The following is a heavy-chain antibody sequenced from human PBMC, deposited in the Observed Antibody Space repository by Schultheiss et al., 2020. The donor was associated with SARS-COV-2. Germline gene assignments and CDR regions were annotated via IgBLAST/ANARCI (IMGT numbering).Heavy chain of an antibody. Sequence: GESLKISCAASGFTFSSYDMHWVRQATGKVLEWVSAIGTAGDTYYPGSVKGRFTISRENAKNSLYLQMNSLRAGDTAVYYCAAVRRSLYYDSSGYYAFDIWGQGTMVTVSS. D-gene: IGHD3-22*01. V-gene: IGHV3-13*01. J-gene: IGHJ3*02. CDR3: AAVRRSLYYDSSGYYAFDI. CDR1: GFTFSSYD. CDR2: IGTAGDT.